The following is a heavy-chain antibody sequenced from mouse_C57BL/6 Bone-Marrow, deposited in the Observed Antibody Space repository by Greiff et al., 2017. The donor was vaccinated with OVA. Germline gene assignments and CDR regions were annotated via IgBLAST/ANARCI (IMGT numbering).Heavy chain of an antibody. Sequence: QVQLQQSGAELVRPGASVKLSCKASGYTFTDYYINWVKQRPGQRLEWIARIYPGSGNTYYNEKFKGKATLTAEKSSSTAYMQLSSMTSEDSAVYFCAREEGLDGDYFDYWGQGTTLTVSS. J-gene: IGHJ2*01. CDR3: AREEGLDGDYFDY. D-gene: IGHD3-3*01. V-gene: IGHV1-76*01. CDR2: IYPGSGNT. CDR1: GYTFTDYY.